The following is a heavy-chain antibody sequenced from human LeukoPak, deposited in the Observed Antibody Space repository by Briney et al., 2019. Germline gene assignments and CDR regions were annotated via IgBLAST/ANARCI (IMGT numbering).Heavy chain of an antibody. CDR1: GGSISSYY. J-gene: IGHJ4*02. D-gene: IGHD3-22*01. Sequence: SETLSLTCTVSGGSISSYYWSWIRQPAGKGLEWIGRIHTSGSTNYNPSLKSRVTMSVDTSKNQFSLKLSSVTAADTAVYYCARDVYYYDSSGYHFFDYWGQGTLVTVSS. CDR3: ARDVYYYDSSGYHFFDY. CDR2: IHTSGST. V-gene: IGHV4-4*07.